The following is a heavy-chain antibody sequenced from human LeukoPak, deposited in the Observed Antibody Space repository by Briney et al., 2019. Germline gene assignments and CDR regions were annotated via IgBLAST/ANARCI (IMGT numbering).Heavy chain of an antibody. CDR1: GFTFSSYA. CDR2: ISGSGGST. Sequence: GSLRLSCAASGFTFSSYAMSWVRQAPGKGLEWVSAISGSGGSTYYADSVKGRFTISRDNSKNTLYLQMNSLRAEDTAVYYCAKQFLDFWSGYYDYWGQGTLVTVSS. D-gene: IGHD3-3*01. V-gene: IGHV3-23*01. J-gene: IGHJ4*02. CDR3: AKQFLDFWSGYYDY.